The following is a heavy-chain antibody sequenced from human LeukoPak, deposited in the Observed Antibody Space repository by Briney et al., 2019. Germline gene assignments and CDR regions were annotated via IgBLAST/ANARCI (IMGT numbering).Heavy chain of an antibody. CDR3: ARGDRPYKFDY. J-gene: IGHJ4*02. Sequence: SETLSLTCTVSGYSISSGYYWGWIRQPPGKGLEWIGSIYHSGSTYYNPSLKSRVTISVDTSKNQFFLKLSSVTAADTAVYYCARGDRPYKFDYWGQGTLVTVSS. V-gene: IGHV4-38-2*02. D-gene: IGHD5-24*01. CDR1: GYSISSGYY. CDR2: IYHSGST.